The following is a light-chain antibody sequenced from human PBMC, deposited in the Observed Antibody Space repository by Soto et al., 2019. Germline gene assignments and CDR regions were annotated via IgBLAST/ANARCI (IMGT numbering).Light chain of an antibody. CDR3: GADHGSGSNFVYV. CDR1: SGYSNYK. V-gene: IGLV9-49*01. CDR2: VGTGGIVG. J-gene: IGLJ1*01. Sequence: QLVLTQPPSASASLGASVTLTCTLSSGYSNYKVDWYQQRPGKGPRFVMRVGTGGIVGSKGDGIPDRFSVLGSGLNRYLTIKNIQEEDESDYHCGADHGSGSNFVYVFGTGTKVTVI.